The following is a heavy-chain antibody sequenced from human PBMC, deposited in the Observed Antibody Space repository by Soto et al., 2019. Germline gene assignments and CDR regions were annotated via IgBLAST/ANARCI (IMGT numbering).Heavy chain of an antibody. CDR1: GASIAGGSYY. V-gene: IGHV4-30-4*01. CDR2: IPSRGRP. D-gene: IGHD5-12*01. Sequence: SETLSLTCSVSGASIAGGSYYWSWLRQPPGKGLEWIGYIPSRGRPFYHPSLASRSTISSDTSKNQLSLQLTSVTAADTAVYYCARDQYSGYDFALWGQGTLVTVSS. J-gene: IGHJ5*02. CDR3: ARDQYSGYDFAL.